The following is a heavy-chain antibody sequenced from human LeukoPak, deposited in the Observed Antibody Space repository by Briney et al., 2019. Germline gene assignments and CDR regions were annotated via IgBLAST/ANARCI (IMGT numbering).Heavy chain of an antibody. J-gene: IGHJ4*02. V-gene: IGHV4-34*01. CDR1: GGSFSGYY. CDR3: ARGLAKSKYYYDSSGYYF. Sequence: SETLSLTCAVYGGSFSGYYWSWIRQTPGKGLEWIGEINHSGSTNYNPSLKSRVTISVDTSKNQFSLKLSSVTAADTAVYYCARGLAKSKYYYDSSGYYFWGQGTLVTVSS. D-gene: IGHD3-22*01. CDR2: INHSGST.